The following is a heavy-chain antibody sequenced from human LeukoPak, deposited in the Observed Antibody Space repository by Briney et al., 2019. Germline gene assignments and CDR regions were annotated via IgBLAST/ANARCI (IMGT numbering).Heavy chain of an antibody. Sequence: GGSLRLSCAASGFTFSLYDMHWVRQATGKSLEWVSGIGTVGDTYYADSVKGRFTISRENAKNSLSLQVDSLRAGDTAVYYCTRDLREGTTPDASDIWGQGTMVTVSS. D-gene: IGHD1-7*01. J-gene: IGHJ3*02. CDR3: TRDLREGTTPDASDI. CDR2: IGTVGDT. CDR1: GFTFSLYD. V-gene: IGHV3-13*01.